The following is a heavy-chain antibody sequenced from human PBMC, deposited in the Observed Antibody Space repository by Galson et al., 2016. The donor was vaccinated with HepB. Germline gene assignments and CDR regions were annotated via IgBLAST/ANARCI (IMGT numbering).Heavy chain of an antibody. CDR2: IYYSGST. CDR3: ASFSAWYDKDAFDI. V-gene: IGHV4-39*07. CDR1: ADSIGSSDYY. D-gene: IGHD6-19*01. Sequence: LSLTCTVSADSIGSSDYYWGWIRQPPGKGLEFIGSIYYSGSTNYNPSLESRVTISVDTSKNQFSLKLSTVTAADTAVYYCASFSAWYDKDAFDIWGQGTMVIVSS. J-gene: IGHJ3*02.